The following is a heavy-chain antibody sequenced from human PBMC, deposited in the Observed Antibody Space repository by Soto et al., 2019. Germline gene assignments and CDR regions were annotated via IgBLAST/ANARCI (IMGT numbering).Heavy chain of an antibody. CDR2: IIPIFGTA. Sequence: QVQLVQSGAEVKKPGSSVKVSCKASGGTFSSYAINWVRQAPGQGLEWMGGIIPIFGTADYAQKFQGRVKLTADEATSTAYMELSSLRSGHTAVYYCASRITGSLNYYSGMDVWGQGTKVTVSS. CDR1: GGTFSSYA. J-gene: IGHJ6*02. D-gene: IGHD1-20*01. CDR3: ASRITGSLNYYSGMDV. V-gene: IGHV1-69*12.